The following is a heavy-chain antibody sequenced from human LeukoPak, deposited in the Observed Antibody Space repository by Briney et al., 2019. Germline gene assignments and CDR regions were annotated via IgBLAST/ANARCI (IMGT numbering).Heavy chain of an antibody. V-gene: IGHV3-21*01. D-gene: IGHD2-15*01. J-gene: IGHJ5*02. CDR2: ISSSSSYI. Sequence: PGGSLRLSCAASGFTFSSYSMNWVRQAPGKGLEWVSSISSSSSYIYYADSVKGRFTISRDNAKNSLYLQMNSLRAEDTAVYYCARDIYCSGGSCTPAFDPWGQGTLVTVPS. CDR1: GFTFSSYS. CDR3: ARDIYCSGGSCTPAFDP.